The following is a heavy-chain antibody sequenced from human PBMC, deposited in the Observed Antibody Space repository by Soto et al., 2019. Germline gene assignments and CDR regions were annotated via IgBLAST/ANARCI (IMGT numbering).Heavy chain of an antibody. D-gene: IGHD2-2*02. CDR3: ARDRSVVVPAAIGGYYYYYMDV. V-gene: IGHV1-2*04. CDR1: GYTFTGYY. CDR2: INPNSGGT. Sequence: ASVKVSCKASGYTFTGYYMHWVRQAPGQGLERMGWINPNSGGTNYAQKFQGWVTMTRDTFISTAYMELSRLRSDDTAVYYCARDRSVVVPAAIGGYYYYYMDVWGKGTTVTVS. J-gene: IGHJ6*03.